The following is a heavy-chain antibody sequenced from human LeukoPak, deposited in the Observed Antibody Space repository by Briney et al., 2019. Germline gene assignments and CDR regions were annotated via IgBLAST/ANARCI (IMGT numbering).Heavy chain of an antibody. V-gene: IGHV3-48*04. Sequence: GGSLRLSCAASGFTFSSYGMHWVRQAPGKGLEWVSYIRSSGSNIDYADSVKGRFTISRDNAKSSLYLQMNSLRAEDTAVYYCARGGYDYGTDYWGQGTLVTVSS. J-gene: IGHJ4*02. CDR2: IRSSGSNI. D-gene: IGHD5-12*01. CDR1: GFTFSSYG. CDR3: ARGGYDYGTDY.